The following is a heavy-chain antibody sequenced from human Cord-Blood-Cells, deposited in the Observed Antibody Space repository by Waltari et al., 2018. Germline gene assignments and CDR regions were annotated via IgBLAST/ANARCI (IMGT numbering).Heavy chain of an antibody. V-gene: IGHV4-34*01. CDR2: INHSGST. D-gene: IGHD6-13*01. J-gene: IGHJ4*02. Sequence: QVQLQQWGAGLLKPSETLSLTCAVYGGSFSGYHWSWIRQPPGKGLEWIGEINHSGSTNYNPSLKSRVTISVDTSKNQFSLKLSSVTAADTAVYYCARWGYSSSQPFGYWGQGTLVTVSS. CDR3: ARWGYSSSQPFGY. CDR1: GGSFSGYH.